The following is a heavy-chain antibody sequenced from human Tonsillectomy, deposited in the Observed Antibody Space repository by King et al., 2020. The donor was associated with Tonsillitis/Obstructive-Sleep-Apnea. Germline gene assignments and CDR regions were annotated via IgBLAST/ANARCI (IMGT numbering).Heavy chain of an antibody. J-gene: IGHJ6*03. D-gene: IGHD3-3*01. V-gene: IGHV3-49*05. CDR3: TRAQGSYDFWSGLSYYYYYYMDV. CDR2: IRSKAYGGTT. Sequence: VQLVESGGGLVKPGRSLRLSCTASGFTFGDYAMSWFRQAPGKGLEWVGFIRSKAYGGTTEYAASVKGRFTISRDDSKSIAYLQMNSLKTEDTAVYYCTRAQGSYDFWSGLSYYYYYYMDVWGKGTTVTVSS. CDR1: GFTFGDYA.